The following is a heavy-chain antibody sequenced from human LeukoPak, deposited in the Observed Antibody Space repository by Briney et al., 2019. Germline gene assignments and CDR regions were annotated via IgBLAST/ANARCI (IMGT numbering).Heavy chain of an antibody. D-gene: IGHD3-10*01. CDR1: GGSISSGGYY. CDR3: ARLYGSGSYSTDY. CDR2: IYYSGST. Sequence: SETLSLTCTVSGGSISSGGYYWSWIRQHPGKGLEWIGYIYYSGSTYYNPSLKSRVTISVDTSKNQFSLKLSPVTAADTAVYYCARLYGSGSYSTDYWGQGTLVTVSS. J-gene: IGHJ4*02. V-gene: IGHV4-31*03.